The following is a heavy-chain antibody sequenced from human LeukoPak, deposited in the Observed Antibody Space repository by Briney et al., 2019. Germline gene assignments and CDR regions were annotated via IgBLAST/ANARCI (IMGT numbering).Heavy chain of an antibody. CDR1: GVSISNYY. V-gene: IGHV4-59*01. Sequence: SETLSLTCTVPGVSISNYYWSWIRQPPGKGLEWIGYIYYSGSTNYNPSLQSRATISVDPSKSQFSLRLSSVTAADTAVYYCARDYFGSGFFDYWGQGILVTVSS. D-gene: IGHD3-10*01. J-gene: IGHJ4*02. CDR2: IYYSGST. CDR3: ARDYFGSGFFDY.